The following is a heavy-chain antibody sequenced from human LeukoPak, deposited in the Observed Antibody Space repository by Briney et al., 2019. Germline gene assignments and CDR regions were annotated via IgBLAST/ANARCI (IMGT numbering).Heavy chain of an antibody. CDR2: ISYGGSNK. V-gene: IGHV3-30*04. Sequence: GGSLRLSCAASGFTFSSYAMHWVRQAPGKGLEWVAVISYGGSNKYYADSVKGRFTISRDNSKNTLYLQMNSLRAEDTAVYYCARGGAYWGQGTLVTVSS. CDR1: GFTFSSYA. D-gene: IGHD4/OR15-4a*01. J-gene: IGHJ4*02. CDR3: ARGGAY.